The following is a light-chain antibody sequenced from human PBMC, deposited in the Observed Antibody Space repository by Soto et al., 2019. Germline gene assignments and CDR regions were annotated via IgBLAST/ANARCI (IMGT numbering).Light chain of an antibody. CDR2: VNSDGSH. Sequence: QLVVTQSPSASASLGASVKLTCTLSSGHSNYAIAWHQQQPEKGPRYLMKVNSDGSHRKGDGIPDRFSGSSSGAQRYLTISSLQSEDEADYYCQTWGTGIRVFGTGTKLTVL. CDR1: SGHSNYA. V-gene: IGLV4-69*01. CDR3: QTWGTGIRV. J-gene: IGLJ1*01.